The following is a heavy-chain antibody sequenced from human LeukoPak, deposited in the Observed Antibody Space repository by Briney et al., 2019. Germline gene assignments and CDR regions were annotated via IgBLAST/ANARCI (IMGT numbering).Heavy chain of an antibody. CDR1: GFTFSSYA. D-gene: IGHD1-7*01. Sequence: GGSLRLSCAASGFTFSSYAMHWVRQAPGKGLEWVAVISYDGSNKYYADSVKGRFTISRDNSKNTLYLQMNSLRAEDTAVYYCAGWDYQHEPHFDYWGQGTLVTVSS. J-gene: IGHJ4*02. CDR3: AGWDYQHEPHFDY. CDR2: ISYDGSNK. V-gene: IGHV3-30-3*01.